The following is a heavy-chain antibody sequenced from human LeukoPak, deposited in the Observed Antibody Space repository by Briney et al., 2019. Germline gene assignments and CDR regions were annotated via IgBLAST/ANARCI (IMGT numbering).Heavy chain of an antibody. CDR2: ISWDGGST. D-gene: IGHD2-2*01. J-gene: IGHJ6*03. V-gene: IGHV3-43D*04. Sequence: PGGSLRLSCAASGFTFGDYAMHWVRQAPGKGLEWVSLISWDGGSTYYADSVKGRFTISRDNSKNSLYLQMNSLRAEDTALYYCAKDCSSTSCPHYYMDVWGKGTTVTVSS. CDR1: GFTFGDYA. CDR3: AKDCSSTSCPHYYMDV.